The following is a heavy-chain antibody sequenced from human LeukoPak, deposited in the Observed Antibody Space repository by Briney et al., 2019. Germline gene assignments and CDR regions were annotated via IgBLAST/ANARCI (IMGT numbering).Heavy chain of an antibody. V-gene: IGHV1-69*13. Sequence: SVKVSCKASGGTFSSYAISWVRQAPGQGLEWMGGIIPIFGTANYAQKFQGRVTITADESTSTAYMELSSLRSDDTAVYYCARDSRKIQLWLLPAHFDYWGQGTLVTVSS. J-gene: IGHJ4*02. CDR2: IIPIFGTA. CDR3: ARDSRKIQLWLLPAHFDY. CDR1: GGTFSSYA. D-gene: IGHD5-18*01.